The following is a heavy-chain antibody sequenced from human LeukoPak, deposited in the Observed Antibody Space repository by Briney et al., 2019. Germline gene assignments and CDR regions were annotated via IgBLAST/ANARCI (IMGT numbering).Heavy chain of an antibody. Sequence: ASVKVSCKTSGYTFTGYYMHWVRQAPGQGLEWMGWINPNTGGTNYAQRFQGRVTVTRDTSISTAYMELSRLRSDDTAVYYCARGLPQNWGSHDYWGQGTLVTVSS. CDR3: ARGLPQNWGSHDY. J-gene: IGHJ4*02. CDR2: INPNTGGT. D-gene: IGHD3-16*01. V-gene: IGHV1-2*02. CDR1: GYTFTGYY.